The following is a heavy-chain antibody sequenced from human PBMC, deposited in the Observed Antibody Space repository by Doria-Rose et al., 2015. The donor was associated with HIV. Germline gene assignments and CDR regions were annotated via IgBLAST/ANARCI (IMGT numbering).Heavy chain of an antibody. V-gene: IGHV3-21*03. CDR3: ARDHYDSGGYYRD. D-gene: IGHD3-22*01. Sequence: VQLLESGGGLVKPGGSLRLSCAASGFTFSRYSMNWVRQAPGKGLEWVSSISSSSEYIYYVDSVQGRFTISRDNAKNSAYLQMNSLRTEDTAAYYCARDHYDSGGYYRDWGQGTLVTVSS. CDR2: ISSSSEYI. CDR1: GFTFSRYS. J-gene: IGHJ4*02.